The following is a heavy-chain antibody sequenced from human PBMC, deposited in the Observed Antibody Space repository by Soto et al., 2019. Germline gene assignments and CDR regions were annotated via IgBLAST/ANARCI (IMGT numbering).Heavy chain of an antibody. J-gene: IGHJ4*02. CDR2: IKSKTDGGTT. Sequence: EVQLVESGGGLVKPGGSLRLSCAASGFTFSNAWMSWVRQAPGKGLEWVGRIKSKTDGGTTDYAAPVKGRFTISRDDSKNTLYLQMNSLKTEDTAVYYCTTEYYYGSGKVYWGQGTLVTVSS. V-gene: IGHV3-15*01. CDR3: TTEYYYGSGKVY. CDR1: GFTFSNAW. D-gene: IGHD3-10*01.